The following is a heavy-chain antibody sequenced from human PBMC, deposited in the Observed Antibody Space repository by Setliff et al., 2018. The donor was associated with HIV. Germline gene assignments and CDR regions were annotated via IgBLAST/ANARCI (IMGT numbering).Heavy chain of an antibody. CDR2: IYYSGST. CDR3: ATAPGISYFDY. J-gene: IGHJ4*02. D-gene: IGHD6-13*01. V-gene: IGHV4-30-4*08. CDR1: GGSISSGGYF. Sequence: PSETLSLTCTVSGGSISSGGYFWSWIRQLPGKGLEWIGYIYYSGSTFYNPSLKSRVTISVDTSKNQLSLDLSSVTAADTAVYYCATAPGISYFDYWGQGALVTVSS.